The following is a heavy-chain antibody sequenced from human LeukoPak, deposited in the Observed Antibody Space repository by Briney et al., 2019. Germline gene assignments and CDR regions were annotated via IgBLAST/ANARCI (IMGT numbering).Heavy chain of an antibody. J-gene: IGHJ4*02. CDR3: ARDRRGYDFDY. V-gene: IGHV4-59*01. D-gene: IGHD5-12*01. CDR1: GGSISSYY. CDR2: IHYSGST. Sequence: SETLSLTCTVSGGSISSYYWSWIRQPPGKGLEWIGYIHYSGSTNYNPSLKSRVTISVDMSKNQFSLKLSSVTAADTAVYYCARDRRGYDFDYWGQGTLVTVSS.